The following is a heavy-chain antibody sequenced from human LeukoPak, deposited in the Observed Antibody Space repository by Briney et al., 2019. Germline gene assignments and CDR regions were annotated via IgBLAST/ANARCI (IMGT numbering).Heavy chain of an antibody. D-gene: IGHD4-11*01. Sequence: GGSLRLSCVASGFTFNTYWLSWVRQAPGKGPEWVASIKQDGSEKFYVDSVKGRFTISKDNAKNSLYLQMNSLRAEDTAVYYCAREDHSKYEYWGQGTLVTVSA. CDR1: GFTFNTYW. J-gene: IGHJ4*02. V-gene: IGHV3-7*01. CDR2: IKQDGSEK. CDR3: AREDHSKYEY.